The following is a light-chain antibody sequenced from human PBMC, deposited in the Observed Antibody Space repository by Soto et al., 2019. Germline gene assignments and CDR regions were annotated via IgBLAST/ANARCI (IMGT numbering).Light chain of an antibody. V-gene: IGKV3-20*01. Sequence: EIVLTQSPGTLSLSPGGRATLSCRASQSVSSGYLAWYQQKPGQAPRLLIYAASIRATGIPDRFSGSGSGRDFTLTISRLEPEDFAVYFCQQFGNSPWTFGQGTKVEI. CDR2: AAS. CDR1: QSVSSGY. J-gene: IGKJ1*01. CDR3: QQFGNSPWT.